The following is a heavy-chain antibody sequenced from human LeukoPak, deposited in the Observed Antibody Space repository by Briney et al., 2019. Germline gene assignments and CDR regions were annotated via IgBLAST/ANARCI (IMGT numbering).Heavy chain of an antibody. CDR2: IYYSGST. CDR1: GGSISSYY. D-gene: IGHD5-18*01. Sequence: SETLSLACTVSGGSISSYYWSWIRQPPGKGLEWIGYIYYSGSTNYNPSLKSRVTISVDTSKNQFSLKLSSVTAADTAVYYCARDPSGYSYGHFDYWGQGTLVTVSS. V-gene: IGHV4-59*01. CDR3: ARDPSGYSYGHFDY. J-gene: IGHJ4*02.